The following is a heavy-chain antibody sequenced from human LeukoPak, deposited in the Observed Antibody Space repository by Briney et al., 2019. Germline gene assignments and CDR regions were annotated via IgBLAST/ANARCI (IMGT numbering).Heavy chain of an antibody. Sequence: VASVKVSCKASGYTFTSYGISWVRQAPGQGLEWMGWISAYNGNTNYAQKLPGRVTMTTDTSTSTAYMELRSLRSDDTAVYYCARGALRYCSGGSCYAAPTYMDVWGKGTTVTVSS. CDR2: ISAYNGNT. CDR3: ARGALRYCSGGSCYAAPTYMDV. CDR1: GYTFTSYG. D-gene: IGHD2-15*01. J-gene: IGHJ6*03. V-gene: IGHV1-18*01.